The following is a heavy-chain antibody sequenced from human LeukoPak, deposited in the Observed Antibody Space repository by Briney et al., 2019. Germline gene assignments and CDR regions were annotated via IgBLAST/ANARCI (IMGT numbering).Heavy chain of an antibody. CDR3: ARAGITMVRGVIDAYYYYYYMDV. V-gene: IGHV4-59*10. D-gene: IGHD3-10*01. CDR1: GGSFSGYY. CDR2: IYTSGST. J-gene: IGHJ6*03. Sequence: SETLSRTCAVYGGSFSGYYWSWIRQPAGKGLEWIGRIYTSGSTNYNPSLKSRVTISVDTSKNQFSLKLSSVTAADTAVYYCARAGITMVRGVIDAYYYYYYMDVWGKGTTVTISS.